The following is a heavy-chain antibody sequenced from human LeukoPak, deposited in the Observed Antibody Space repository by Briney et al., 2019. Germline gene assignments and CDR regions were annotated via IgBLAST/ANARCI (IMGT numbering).Heavy chain of an antibody. CDR3: TRSYGSGSYYNVDDAFDI. Sequence: GGSLRLSCAASGFTFSSYSMNWVRQAPGKGLEWVSYISSSSSTIYYADSVKGRFTISRDNAKNSLYLQMNSLKTEDTAVYYCTRSYGSGSYYNVDDAFDIWGQGTMVTVSS. V-gene: IGHV3-48*01. J-gene: IGHJ3*02. CDR2: ISSSSSTI. D-gene: IGHD3-10*01. CDR1: GFTFSSYS.